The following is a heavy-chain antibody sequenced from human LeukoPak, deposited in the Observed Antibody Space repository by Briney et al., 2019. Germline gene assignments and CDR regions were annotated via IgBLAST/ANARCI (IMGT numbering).Heavy chain of an antibody. Sequence: GGSLRLSCAASGYTFSSYAMSWVRQAPGKGLEWVSAISGSGGSTYYADSVKGRFTISRDNSKNTLYLQMNSLRAEDTAVYYCAKDSFTMVQGLADYWGQGTLITVSS. D-gene: IGHD3-10*01. CDR3: AKDSFTMVQGLADY. J-gene: IGHJ4*02. CDR1: GYTFSSYA. CDR2: ISGSGGST. V-gene: IGHV3-23*01.